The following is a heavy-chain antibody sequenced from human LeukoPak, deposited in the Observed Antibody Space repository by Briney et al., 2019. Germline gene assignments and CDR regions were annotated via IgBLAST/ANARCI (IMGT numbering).Heavy chain of an antibody. CDR3: TTAYCSSTSCSH. Sequence: GGSLRLSCAASGFTFSNAWMSWVRQAPGKGLEWVGRIKSKTDGGITDYAAPVKGRFTISRDDSKNTLYLQMNSLKTEDTAVYYCTTAYCSSTSCSHWGQGTLVTVSS. CDR2: IKSKTDGGIT. D-gene: IGHD2-2*01. V-gene: IGHV3-15*01. CDR1: GFTFSNAW. J-gene: IGHJ4*02.